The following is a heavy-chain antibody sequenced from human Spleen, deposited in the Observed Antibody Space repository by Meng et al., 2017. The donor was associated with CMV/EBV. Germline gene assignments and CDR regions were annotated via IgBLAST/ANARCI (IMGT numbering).Heavy chain of an antibody. V-gene: IGHV4-61*01. CDR1: GGPVRTGSHC. CDR2: VYYSGST. CDR3: ARAYYDSTGSYYGLDV. J-gene: IGHJ6*02. D-gene: IGHD3-22*01. Sequence: SETLSLTCNVSGGPVRTGSHCWSWIRQPPGKRLEWIGYVYYSGSTNYNPSLRSRVTVSLDTSKNQFSLKLTSVIAADTAMYYCARAYYDSTGSYYGLDVWGHGTTVTVSS.